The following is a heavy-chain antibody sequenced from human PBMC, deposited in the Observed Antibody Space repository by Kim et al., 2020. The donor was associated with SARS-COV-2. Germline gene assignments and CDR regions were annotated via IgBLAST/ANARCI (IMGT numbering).Heavy chain of an antibody. CDR1: GFTFSNAW. V-gene: IGHV3-15*01. CDR2: IKSKTDGGTT. J-gene: IGHJ3*02. Sequence: GGSLRLSCAASGFTFSNAWMSWVRQAPGKGLEWVGRIKSKTDGGTTDYAAPVKGRFTISRDDSKNTLYLQMNSLKTEDTAVYYCTTDPEHVWGSYRPDAFDIWGQGTMVTVSS. CDR3: TTDPEHVWGSYRPDAFDI. D-gene: IGHD3-16*02.